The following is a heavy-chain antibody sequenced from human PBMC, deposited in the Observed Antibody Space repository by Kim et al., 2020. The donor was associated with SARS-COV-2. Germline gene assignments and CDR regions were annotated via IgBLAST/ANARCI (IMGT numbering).Heavy chain of an antibody. Sequence: GGSLRLSCAASGFTFSSYAMHWVRQAPGKGLEWVAVISYDGSNKYYADSVKGRFTISRDNSKNTLYLQMNSLRAEDTAVYYCASPWGAVGATEYYFDYWGQGTLVTVSS. CDR1: GFTFSSYA. J-gene: IGHJ4*02. V-gene: IGHV3-30-3*01. CDR2: ISYDGSNK. D-gene: IGHD1-26*01. CDR3: ASPWGAVGATEYYFDY.